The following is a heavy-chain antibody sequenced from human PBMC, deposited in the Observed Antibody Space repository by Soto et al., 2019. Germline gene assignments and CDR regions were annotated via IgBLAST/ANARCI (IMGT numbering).Heavy chain of an antibody. V-gene: IGHV4-61*08. Sequence: SETLSLTCTVSGGSISSGGYYWSWIRQHPGKGLEWIGYIYYSGSTYYNPSLKSRVTISVDTSKNQFSLKLSSVTAADTAVYYCARGLSITGTTNLDWFDPWGQGTLVTVSS. D-gene: IGHD1-7*01. CDR2: IYYSGST. CDR3: ARGLSITGTTNLDWFDP. J-gene: IGHJ5*02. CDR1: GGSISSGGYY.